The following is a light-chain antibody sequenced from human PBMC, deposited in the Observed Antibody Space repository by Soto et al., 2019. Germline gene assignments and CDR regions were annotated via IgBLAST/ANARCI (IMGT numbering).Light chain of an antibody. J-gene: IGKJ5*01. CDR3: QQYDNLPFT. CDR1: QSISSG. V-gene: IGKV1-33*01. CDR2: DAS. Sequence: SQMTPSLSTLSGSVGYRVTITCRPSQSISSGLAWYQQKPGKAPKLLIYDASNFETGVPSRFSGSGSGTDFTFTISSLQPEDIATYYCQQYDNLPFTFGQGTRLEIK.